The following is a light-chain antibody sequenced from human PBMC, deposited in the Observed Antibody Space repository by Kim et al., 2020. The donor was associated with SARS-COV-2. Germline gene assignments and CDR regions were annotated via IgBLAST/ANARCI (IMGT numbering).Light chain of an antibody. Sequence: SPGERATLSCRARQSVSSSYLAWYQQKPGQAPRLLIYGASSRATGIPDRFSGSGSGTDFTLTISRLEPEDFAVYYCQQYSSSPLTFGGGNKVDIK. CDR1: QSVSSSY. CDR3: QQYSSSPLT. V-gene: IGKV3-20*01. J-gene: IGKJ4*01. CDR2: GAS.